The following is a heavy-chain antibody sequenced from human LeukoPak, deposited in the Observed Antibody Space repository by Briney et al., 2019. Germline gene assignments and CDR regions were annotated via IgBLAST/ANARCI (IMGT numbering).Heavy chain of an antibody. CDR3: ARGKGLHTFDY. CDR1: GFTFSSYG. V-gene: IGHV3-30*03. D-gene: IGHD2-15*01. CDR2: ISYDGSNK. Sequence: GRSLRLSCAASGFTFSSYGMHWVRQAPGKGLEWVAAISYDGSNKNFADSVMGRFTISRDNAKNSLYLQMNSLRDEDTAVYYCARGKGLHTFDYWGQGTLVTVSS. J-gene: IGHJ4*02.